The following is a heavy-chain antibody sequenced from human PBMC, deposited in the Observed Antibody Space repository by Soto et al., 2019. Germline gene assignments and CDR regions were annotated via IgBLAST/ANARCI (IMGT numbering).Heavy chain of an antibody. Sequence: QVQLVQSAAEVKKPGASVKVSCKASGYSFTSYGISWVRRAPGQGLEWMGWISPYNCHTQFAQRFQGRVTMTTDTSTKTAYMELRNLRSDDTAHYYCARDLTIVPATHPRFENYGMDVWGQGTTVIVSS. CDR1: GYSFTSYG. V-gene: IGHV1-18*01. J-gene: IGHJ6*02. D-gene: IGHD2-2*01. CDR3: ARDLTIVPATHPRFENYGMDV. CDR2: ISPYNCHT.